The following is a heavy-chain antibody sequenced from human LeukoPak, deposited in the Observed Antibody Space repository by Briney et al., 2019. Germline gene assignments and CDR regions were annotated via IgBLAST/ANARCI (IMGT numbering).Heavy chain of an antibody. V-gene: IGHV4-39*01. J-gene: IGHJ5*02. CDR1: GGSFSGYY. CDR3: ASSYGSGSYYPSYNWFDP. Sequence: SGTLSLTCAVYGGSFSGYYWGWIRQPPGKGLEWIGSIYYSGSTYYNPSLKSRVTISVDTSKNQFSLKLSSVTAADTAVYYCASSYGSGSYYPSYNWFDPWGQGTLVTVSS. CDR2: IYYSGST. D-gene: IGHD3-10*01.